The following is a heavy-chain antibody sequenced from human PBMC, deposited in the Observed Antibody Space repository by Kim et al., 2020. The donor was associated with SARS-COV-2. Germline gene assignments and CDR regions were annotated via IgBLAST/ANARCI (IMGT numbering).Heavy chain of an antibody. J-gene: IGHJ4*02. Sequence: GGSLRLSCAASGFTFSSYGMHWVRQAPGKGLEWVAVISYDGSNKYYADSVKGRFTISRDNSKNTLYLQMNSLRAEDTAVYYCARGGSGSYRTFFDYWGQGTLVTVSS. CDR2: ISYDGSNK. V-gene: IGHV3-33*05. CDR1: GFTFSSYG. D-gene: IGHD3-10*01. CDR3: ARGGSGSYRTFFDY.